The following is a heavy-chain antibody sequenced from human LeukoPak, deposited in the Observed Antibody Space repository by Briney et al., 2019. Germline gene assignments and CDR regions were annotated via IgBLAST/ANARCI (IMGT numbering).Heavy chain of an antibody. Sequence: ASVKVSCKASGYTFTSYGISWVRQAPGQGLEWMGWISGYNGYTHYAHNLQGRVTMTTDTSTSTAYMELRSLRSDDTAVYYCARDEARYSSGYYRNWFDPWGQGTLVSLST. CDR2: ISGYNGYT. V-gene: IGHV1-18*01. D-gene: IGHD3-22*01. CDR3: ARDEARYSSGYYRNWFDP. CDR1: GYTFTSYG. J-gene: IGHJ5*02.